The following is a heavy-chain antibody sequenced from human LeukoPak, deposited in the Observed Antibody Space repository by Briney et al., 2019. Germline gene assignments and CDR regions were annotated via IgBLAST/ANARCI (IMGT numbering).Heavy chain of an antibody. V-gene: IGHV3-30*02. CDR1: GFTFSNYG. CDR2: IGYDGSNK. Sequence: PGGSLRLSCAASGFTFSNYGMHWVRQAPGKGLEWVAFIGYDGSNKYYADSVKGRFTISRDNSKNTVYLQMHSLRADDTAVYYCAKGSYYYDTSGYFDSWGHGALVTVSS. D-gene: IGHD3-22*01. CDR3: AKGSYYYDTSGYFDS. J-gene: IGHJ4*01.